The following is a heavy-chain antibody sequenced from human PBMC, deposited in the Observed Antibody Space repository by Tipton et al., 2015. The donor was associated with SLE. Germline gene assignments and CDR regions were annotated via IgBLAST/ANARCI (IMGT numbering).Heavy chain of an antibody. CDR1: GDSLSSSAYF. D-gene: IGHD2-8*02. CDR2: FHYSGNT. Sequence: TLSLTCTVSGDSLSSSAYFWAWIRQPPGKGLEWIATFHYSGNTYYNLSLRSRVSISVDTSGRLFFLRLSSMTAADTAVYYCARLGYCTGDTVCFTGIDQWGQGTLVTVSS. CDR3: ARLGYCTGDTVCFTGIDQ. V-gene: IGHV4-39*07. J-gene: IGHJ5*02.